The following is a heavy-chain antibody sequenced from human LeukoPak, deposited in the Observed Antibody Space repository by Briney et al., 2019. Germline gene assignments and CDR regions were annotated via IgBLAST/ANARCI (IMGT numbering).Heavy chain of an antibody. CDR3: ARGGYYDFWSGYLSY. Sequence: ASVKVSCKASGYTFTSYGISWVRQAPGQGLEWMGWISAYDGNTNYAQKLQGRVTMTTDTSTSTAYMELRSLRSDDTAVYYCARGGYYDFWSGYLSYWGQGTLVTVSS. CDR1: GYTFTSYG. V-gene: IGHV1-18*01. J-gene: IGHJ4*02. D-gene: IGHD3-3*01. CDR2: ISAYDGNT.